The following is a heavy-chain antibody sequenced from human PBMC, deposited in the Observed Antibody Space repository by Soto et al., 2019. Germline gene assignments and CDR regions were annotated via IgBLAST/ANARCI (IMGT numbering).Heavy chain of an antibody. CDR3: AGGGVRGVITRTRDYYGMDV. Sequence: GDSLKISCQGSGYSFTSYWIGWVRQMPGKGLEWMGIIYPGDSDTRYSPSFQGQVTISADKSISTAYLQWSSLKASDTAMYYCAGGGVRGVITRTRDYYGMDVWGQGTTVTVSS. V-gene: IGHV5-51*01. CDR1: GYSFTSYW. CDR2: IYPGDSDT. J-gene: IGHJ6*02. D-gene: IGHD3-10*01.